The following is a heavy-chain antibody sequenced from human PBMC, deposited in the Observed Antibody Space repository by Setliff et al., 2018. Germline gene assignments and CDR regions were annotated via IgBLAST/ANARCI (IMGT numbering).Heavy chain of an antibody. J-gene: IGHJ4*02. CDR1: GFTFSSYW. CDR2: IWHDGGNK. Sequence: SGGSLRLSCVASGFTFSSYWMTWVRQAPGKGLEWVAVIWHDGGNKYHADSVKGRFTISRDNSKNTLYLQMNSLRPEDTAVYYCARTCSGSGCYAGLESWGQGTPVTVSS. CDR3: ARTCSGSGCYAGLES. V-gene: IGHV3-33*08. D-gene: IGHD2-15*01.